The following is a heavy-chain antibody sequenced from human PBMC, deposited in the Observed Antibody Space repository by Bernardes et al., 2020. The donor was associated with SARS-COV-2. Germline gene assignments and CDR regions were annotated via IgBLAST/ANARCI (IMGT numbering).Heavy chain of an antibody. J-gene: IGHJ2*01. CDR3: AHSASYYDSSGRVWYFDL. D-gene: IGHD3-22*01. CDR1: GFSLSTSGVG. CDR2: IYWNDDK. Sequence: SGPTLGKPTQTLTLTCTFSGFSLSTSGVGVGWLRQPPGKALEWLALIYWNDDKRCSPSLKSRLTITKDTSKNQVVLTMTNMDPVDTGTYYCAHSASYYDSSGRVWYFDLWGRGTLVTVSS. V-gene: IGHV2-5*01.